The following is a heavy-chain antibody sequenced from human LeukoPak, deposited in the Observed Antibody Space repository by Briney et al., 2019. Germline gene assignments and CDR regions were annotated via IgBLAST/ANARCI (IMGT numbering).Heavy chain of an antibody. Sequence: GGSLRLSCAASGFTFSSSVMSWVRQAPGKGLEWVSAISNNGGYTYYADSVQGRFTISRDNSKSTLCLQMNSLRAEDTAVYYCATVFGYDGSGSSDYWGQGALVTVSS. CDR3: ATVFGYDGSGSSDY. CDR2: ISNNGGYT. V-gene: IGHV3-23*01. D-gene: IGHD3-10*01. CDR1: GFTFSSSV. J-gene: IGHJ4*02.